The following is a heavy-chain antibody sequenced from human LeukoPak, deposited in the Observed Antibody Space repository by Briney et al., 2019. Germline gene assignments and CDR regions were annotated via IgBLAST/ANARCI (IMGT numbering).Heavy chain of an antibody. CDR2: IYTSGST. Sequence: KPSETLSLTCTVSGGSISSYYWSWIRQPAGKGLEWIGRIYTSGSTNYNPSLKSRVTMSVDTSKNQFSLKLSSVTAADTAVYYCARDRHYYDSSGYYRSFDYWGQGTLVTVSS. D-gene: IGHD3-22*01. J-gene: IGHJ4*02. CDR1: GGSISSYY. V-gene: IGHV4-4*07. CDR3: ARDRHYYDSSGYYRSFDY.